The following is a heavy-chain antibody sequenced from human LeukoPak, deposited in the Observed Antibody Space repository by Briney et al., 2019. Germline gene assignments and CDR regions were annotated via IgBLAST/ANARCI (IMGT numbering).Heavy chain of an antibody. Sequence: SETLSLTCTASGGSISSYYWSWIRQPPGKGLEWIGYMYNSGTTNYNPSLKSRVTISVDTSNNHFSLRLSSVTAADTAVYYCARAPHSYDSGTYSVQQYFDLWGRGTLVTVSS. CDR1: GGSISSYY. V-gene: IGHV4-59*01. CDR3: ARAPHSYDSGTYSVQQYFDL. D-gene: IGHD3-22*01. J-gene: IGHJ2*01. CDR2: MYNSGTT.